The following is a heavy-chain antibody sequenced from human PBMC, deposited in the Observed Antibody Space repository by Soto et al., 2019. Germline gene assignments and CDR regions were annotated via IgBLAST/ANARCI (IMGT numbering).Heavy chain of an antibody. CDR2: IVVGSGNT. Sequence: GASVKVSCKASGFNFTSSAVQWVRQARGQRLEWIGWIVVGSGNTNYAQKFQERVTITRDMSTSTAYMELSSLRSEDTAVYYCAAEQSSGYYLSSDYYYGMDVWGQGTTVTVSS. CDR3: AAEQSSGYYLSSDYYYGMDV. V-gene: IGHV1-58*01. D-gene: IGHD3-22*01. J-gene: IGHJ6*02. CDR1: GFNFTSSA.